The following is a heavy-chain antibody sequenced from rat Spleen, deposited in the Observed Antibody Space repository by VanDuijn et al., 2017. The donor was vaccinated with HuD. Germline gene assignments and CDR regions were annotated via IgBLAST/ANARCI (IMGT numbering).Heavy chain of an antibody. CDR1: GFTFSNYD. V-gene: IGHV5S23*01. Sequence: EVQLVESDGGLVQPGRSLKLSCAASGFTFSNYDMAWVRQAPTKGLEWVASISPGGGGTYYRDSVKGRFTLSRDNAKSILYLQMDSLRSEDTATYYCATMGSGGGYWGQGVMVTVSS. CDR3: ATMGSGGGY. D-gene: IGHD1-12*02. CDR2: ISPGGGGT. J-gene: IGHJ2*01.